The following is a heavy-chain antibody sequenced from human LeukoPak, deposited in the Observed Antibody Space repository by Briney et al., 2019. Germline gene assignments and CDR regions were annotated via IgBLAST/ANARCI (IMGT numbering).Heavy chain of an antibody. CDR3: AKDRRRFLESFDY. CDR1: GFTFSTYG. J-gene: IGHJ4*02. Sequence: GRSLRLYXAASGFTFSTYGMHWVRQAPGKGLEGVAVIWYDGSNKDYADSVKGRFTISRDNSKHTLYLQMNSLRAEDTAVYYCAKDRRRFLESFDYWGQGTLVTVSS. CDR2: IWYDGSNK. V-gene: IGHV3-33*06. D-gene: IGHD3-3*01.